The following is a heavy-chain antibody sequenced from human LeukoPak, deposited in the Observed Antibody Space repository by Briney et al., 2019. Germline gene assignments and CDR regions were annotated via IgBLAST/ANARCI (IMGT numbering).Heavy chain of an antibody. CDR1: GYTFTSYD. V-gene: IGHV1-8*01. CDR2: MNPNSDST. D-gene: IGHD3-16*01. Sequence: ASVKVSCKASGYTFTSYDINWVRQAPGQGLEWMGWMNPNSDSTGYAQKFQGGVTMTKTTSASTAYMELSSLTSEDTAVYYCARALEVDGGSDYWGQGTLVTVSS. J-gene: IGHJ4*02. CDR3: ARALEVDGGSDY.